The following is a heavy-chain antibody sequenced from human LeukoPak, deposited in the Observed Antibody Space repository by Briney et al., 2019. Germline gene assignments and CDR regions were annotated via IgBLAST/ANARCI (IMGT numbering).Heavy chain of an antibody. CDR3: ARSEGSWGNYYFDY. CDR2: ANWNGEST. J-gene: IGHJ4*02. Sequence: GGSLRLFCTAFGFTFEDFGMTWVRQAPGKGLEWVSSANWNGESTGYADSVKGRFTISRDNAKKSLYLQMNSLRAEDTALYSCARSEGSWGNYYFDYWGQGTLVTVSS. D-gene: IGHD3-16*01. CDR1: GFTFEDFG. V-gene: IGHV3-20*04.